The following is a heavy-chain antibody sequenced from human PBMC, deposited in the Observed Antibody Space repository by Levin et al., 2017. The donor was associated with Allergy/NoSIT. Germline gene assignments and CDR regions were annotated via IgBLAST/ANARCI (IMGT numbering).Heavy chain of an antibody. CDR1: GFTFSSYG. V-gene: IGHV3-33*01. CDR3: ARDLGEGETRFDY. J-gene: IGHJ4*02. Sequence: PGESLKISCAASGFTFSSYGMHWVRQAPGKGLEWVAVIWYDGSNKYYADSVKGRFTISRDNSKNTLYLQMNSLRAEDTAVYYCARDLGEGETRFDYWGQGTLVTVSS. CDR2: IWYDGSNK.